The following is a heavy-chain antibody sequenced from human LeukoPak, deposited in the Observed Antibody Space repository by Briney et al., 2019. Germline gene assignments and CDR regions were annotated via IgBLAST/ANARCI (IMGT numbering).Heavy chain of an antibody. CDR1: GGSISSYY. D-gene: IGHD6-6*01. Sequence: SSETLSLTCTVSGGSISSYYWSWIRQPPGKGLEWIGYIYYSGSTNYNPSLKSRVTISVDTSKNQFSLKLGSVTAADTAVYYCARDAYSSSSVYYYYYMDVWGKGTTVTVSS. J-gene: IGHJ6*03. V-gene: IGHV4-59*01. CDR3: ARDAYSSSSVYYYYYMDV. CDR2: IYYSGST.